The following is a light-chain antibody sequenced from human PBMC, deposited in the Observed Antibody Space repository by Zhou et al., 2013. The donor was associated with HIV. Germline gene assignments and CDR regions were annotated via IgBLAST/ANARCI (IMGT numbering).Light chain of an antibody. V-gene: IGKV3-20*01. CDR1: QSLRSTY. J-gene: IGKJ2*04. CDR2: GAS. Sequence: EIVLTQSPGTLSLSPGERATLSCRASQSLRSTYLAWYQQKPGQAPRLLIYGASSRATGIPDRFSGSGSGTDFTLTISRLEPEDFAVYYCQQYGSSPPWMCSFGQGTKLEIK. CDR3: QQYGSSPPWMCS.